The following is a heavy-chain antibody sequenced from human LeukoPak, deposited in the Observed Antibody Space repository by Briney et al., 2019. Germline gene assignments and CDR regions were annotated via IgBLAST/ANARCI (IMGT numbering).Heavy chain of an antibody. J-gene: IGHJ5*02. CDR1: GGSFSGYY. Sequence: SETLSLTCAVYGGSFSGYYWSWIRQPPGKGLEWIGEINHSGSTNYNPSLKSRVTISVDTSKNQFSLKLSSVTAADTAVYYCARGTLPREYNWFDPWGQGTLVTVSS. D-gene: IGHD5-24*01. CDR2: INHSGST. V-gene: IGHV4-34*01. CDR3: ARGTLPREYNWFDP.